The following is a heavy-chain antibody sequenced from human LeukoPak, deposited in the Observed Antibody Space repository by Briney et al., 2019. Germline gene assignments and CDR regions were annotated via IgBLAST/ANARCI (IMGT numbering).Heavy chain of an antibody. J-gene: IGHJ6*03. CDR2: IKPDGGEI. V-gene: IGHV3-7*01. CDR1: GFTFRNYW. CDR3: ARVPLSQPIEYYDYVWAESYYYYMDV. Sequence: PGGSLRLSCAASGFTFRNYWMSWLRQAPGKGLEWVINIKPDGGEIYSVDSVKGRFSISRDNAKNSLYLQMNSLRAEDTAVYYCARVPLSQPIEYYDYVWAESYYYYMDVWGKGTTVTVSS. D-gene: IGHD3-16*01.